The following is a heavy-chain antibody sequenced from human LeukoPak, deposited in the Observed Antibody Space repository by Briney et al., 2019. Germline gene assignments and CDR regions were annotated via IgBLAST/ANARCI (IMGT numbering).Heavy chain of an antibody. J-gene: IGHJ4*02. D-gene: IGHD3-22*01. CDR3: TYYYDSSGFDY. CDR2: ISSSGSTI. Sequence: GGSLRLSCAASGFTFSDYYMSWIRQAPGKGLEWVSYISSSGSTIYYADSVKGRFTISRDNAKNSLYLQMNSLRAEDTAVYYCTYYYDSSGFDYWGQGTLVTVSS. V-gene: IGHV3-11*04. CDR1: GFTFSDYY.